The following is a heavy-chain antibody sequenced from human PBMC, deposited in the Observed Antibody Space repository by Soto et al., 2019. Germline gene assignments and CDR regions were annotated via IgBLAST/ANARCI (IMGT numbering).Heavy chain of an antibody. CDR3: ATGVMITFGGVIAQADAFEI. D-gene: IGHD3-16*02. Sequence: ASVKVSCKVSGYTLTELSVHWVRQAPGKGLEWMGGFDPEDGETIYAQKFQGRVTMTEDTSTDTAYMELSSLRSEDTAVYYCATGVMITFGGVIAQADAFEIWGQGTMVTVSS. CDR1: GYTLTELS. V-gene: IGHV1-24*01. CDR2: FDPEDGET. J-gene: IGHJ3*02.